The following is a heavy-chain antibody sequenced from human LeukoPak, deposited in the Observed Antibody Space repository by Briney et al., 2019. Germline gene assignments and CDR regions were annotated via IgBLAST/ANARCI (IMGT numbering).Heavy chain of an antibody. Sequence: RASVKVSCKASGGTFSSYAISWVRQAPGQGLEWMGGIIPIFGTASYAQKFQGRVTITADESTSTAYMELSSLRSEDTAVYYCASPRKDSSGYYYTPFDCWGQGTLVTVSS. J-gene: IGHJ4*02. D-gene: IGHD3-22*01. CDR1: GGTFSSYA. V-gene: IGHV1-69*01. CDR2: IIPIFGTA. CDR3: ASPRKDSSGYYYTPFDC.